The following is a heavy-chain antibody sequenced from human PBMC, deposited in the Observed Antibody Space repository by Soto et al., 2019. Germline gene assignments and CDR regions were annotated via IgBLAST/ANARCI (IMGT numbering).Heavy chain of an antibody. Sequence: HPGGSLRLSCAASGFTFSSYAMSWVRQAPGKGLEWVSAISGSGGSTYYADSVKGRFTISRDNSKNTLYLQMNSLRAEDTAVYYCAKDSESLYYYDSSGYYPLDYWGQGTLVTVSS. CDR2: ISGSGGST. CDR1: GFTFSSYA. V-gene: IGHV3-23*01. CDR3: AKDSESLYYYDSSGYYPLDY. J-gene: IGHJ4*02. D-gene: IGHD3-22*01.